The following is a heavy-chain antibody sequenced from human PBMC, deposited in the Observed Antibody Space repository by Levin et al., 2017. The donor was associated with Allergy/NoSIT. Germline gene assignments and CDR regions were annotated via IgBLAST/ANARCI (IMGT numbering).Heavy chain of an antibody. CDR3: AKGPWLAAGGWFDP. V-gene: IGHV3-23*01. CDR1: GFTFNNYA. CDR2: ISGSGDRA. J-gene: IGHJ5*02. D-gene: IGHD6-19*01. Sequence: GGSLRLSCAASGFTFNNYAMSWVRQAPGKGLEWVSFISGSGDRAYYADSVNGRFTISGDNSKNTLYLQMNSLRAEDTAIYYCAKGPWLAAGGWFDPWGQGTLVTVSS.